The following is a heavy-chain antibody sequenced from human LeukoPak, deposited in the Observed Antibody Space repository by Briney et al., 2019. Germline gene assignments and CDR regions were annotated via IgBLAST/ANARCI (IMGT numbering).Heavy chain of an antibody. CDR3: ARDGEQQLAFDY. CDR2: IYYSGST. CDR1: GGSISSYC. D-gene: IGHD6-13*01. J-gene: IGHJ4*02. Sequence: PSETLSLTCTVSGGSISSYCWSWIRQPPGKGLEWIGYIYYSGSTNYNPSLKSRVTISVDTSKNQFSLKLSSVTAADTAVYYCARDGEQQLAFDYWGQGTLVTVSS. V-gene: IGHV4-59*01.